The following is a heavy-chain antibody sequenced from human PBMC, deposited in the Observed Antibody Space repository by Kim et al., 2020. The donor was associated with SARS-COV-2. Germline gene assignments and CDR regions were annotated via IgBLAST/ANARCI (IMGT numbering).Heavy chain of an antibody. D-gene: IGHD5-18*01. CDR3: ARGGDTAYYGMDV. CDR1: GFTFSDYY. Sequence: GGSLRLSCAASGFTFSDYYMSWIRQAPGKGLEWVSYISSSSSYTNYADSVKGRFTISRDNAKNSLYLQMNSLRAEDPAVYYCARGGDTAYYGMDVWGQGTTGSVS. J-gene: IGHJ6*02. CDR2: ISSSSSYT. V-gene: IGHV3-11*05.